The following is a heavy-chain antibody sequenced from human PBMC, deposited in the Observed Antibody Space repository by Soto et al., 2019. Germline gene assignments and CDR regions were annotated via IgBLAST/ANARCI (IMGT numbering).Heavy chain of an antibody. CDR1: GFTFSSYA. CDR2: ISGSGGST. V-gene: IGHV3-23*01. CDR3: AKDREDIVVVPAATGDAFDI. D-gene: IGHD2-2*01. Sequence: GGSLRLSCAASGFTFSSYAMSWVRQAPGKGLEWVSAISGSGGSTYYADSVKGRFTISRDNSKNTLYLQMNSLRAEDTAVYYCAKDREDIVVVPAATGDAFDIWGQGTMVTVSS. J-gene: IGHJ3*02.